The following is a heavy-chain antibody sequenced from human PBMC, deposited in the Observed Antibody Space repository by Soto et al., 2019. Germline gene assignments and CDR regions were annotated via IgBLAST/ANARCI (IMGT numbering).Heavy chain of an antibody. CDR2: IYYTASTT. CDR3: ARYQEVRGVVVRYHYYGMDV. CDR1: GGSISSYY. D-gene: IGHD3-10*01. J-gene: IGHJ6*02. Sequence: QVQLQESGPGLVKPSETLSLICTVSGGSISSYYWSWIRQPPGKGLEWIGYIYYTASTTSYNPSRKSRVTISVDTSKNQFSLKLSSVTAADTAVYYCARYQEVRGVVVRYHYYGMDVWGQGTTVSVSS. V-gene: IGHV4-59*08.